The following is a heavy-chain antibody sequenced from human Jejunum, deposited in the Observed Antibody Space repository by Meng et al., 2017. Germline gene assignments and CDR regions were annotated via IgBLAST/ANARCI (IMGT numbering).Heavy chain of an antibody. Sequence: HVPLHESGPGLVKPSQTLSLTCTVSGGSLRTGAYYWSWIRQHPGKGLEWIGYIYYTGSTFYNPSLKSRVSISLETSKNQFSLKVTSVTAADTAFYYCARLGITETIGGFDPWGQGILVTVSS. V-gene: IGHV4-31*03. CDR3: ARLGITETIGGFDP. D-gene: IGHD1-7*01. J-gene: IGHJ5*02. CDR1: GGSLRTGAYY. CDR2: IYYTGST.